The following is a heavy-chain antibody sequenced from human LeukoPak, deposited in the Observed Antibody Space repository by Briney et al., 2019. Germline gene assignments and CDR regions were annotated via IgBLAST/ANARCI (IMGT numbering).Heavy chain of an antibody. J-gene: IGHJ4*02. CDR2: ISSSSTAI. CDR3: ATHGGYCGSTSCKLDY. CDR1: GFTFSNYA. D-gene: IGHD2-2*01. V-gene: IGHV3-48*01. Sequence: GGSLRLSCAASGFTFSNYAMSWVRQAPGKGLEWVSYISSSSTAIYYADSVKGRFTISRDNAKNSLYLQMNSLRAEDTAVYYCATHGGYCGSTSCKLDYWGQGTLVTVSS.